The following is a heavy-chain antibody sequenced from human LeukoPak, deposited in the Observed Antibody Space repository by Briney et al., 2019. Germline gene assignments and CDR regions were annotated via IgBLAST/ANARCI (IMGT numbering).Heavy chain of an antibody. CDR1: GYTFTDYY. J-gene: IGHJ4*02. CDR2: VDPEDGET. CDR3: ATTPYSGGYRPYYFDY. V-gene: IGHV1-69-2*01. Sequence: ASVKVSCKVSGYTFTDYYMHWVQQAPGKGLEWMGLVDPEDGETIYAEKFQGRVTITADTSTDTAYMELSSLRSEDTAVYYCATTPYSGGYRPYYFDYWGQGTLVTVSS. D-gene: IGHD1-26*01.